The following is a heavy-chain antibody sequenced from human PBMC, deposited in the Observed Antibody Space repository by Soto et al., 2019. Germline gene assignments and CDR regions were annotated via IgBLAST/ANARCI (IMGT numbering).Heavy chain of an antibody. CDR3: ARGMVGSYSNWFDP. CDR1: VGSISSYY. CDR2: IYTSGST. J-gene: IGHJ5*02. Sequence: SETLSLPCTVSVGSISSYYWSWIRQPAGKGLEWIGRIYTSGSTNYNPSLKSRVTMSVDTSKNQFSLKLSSVTAADTAVYYCARGMVGSYSNWFDPWGQGTLVTVSS. V-gene: IGHV4-4*07. D-gene: IGHD1-26*01.